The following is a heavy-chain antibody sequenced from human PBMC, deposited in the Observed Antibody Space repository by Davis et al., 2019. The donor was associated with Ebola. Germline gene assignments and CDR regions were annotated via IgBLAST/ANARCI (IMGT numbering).Heavy chain of an antibody. D-gene: IGHD6-25*01. Sequence: GESLKISCAASGFTFSSYWMSWVRQAPGKGLEWVANIKQDGSEKYYVDSVKGRFTISRDNAKNSLYLQMNSLRAEDTAVYYCVSGSPSLYYYHAMDVWGQGTTVTVSS. CDR3: VSGSPSLYYYHAMDV. CDR1: GFTFSSYW. J-gene: IGHJ6*02. V-gene: IGHV3-7*01. CDR2: IKQDGSEK.